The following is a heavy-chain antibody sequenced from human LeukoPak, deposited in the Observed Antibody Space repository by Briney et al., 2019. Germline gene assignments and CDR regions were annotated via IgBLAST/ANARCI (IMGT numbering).Heavy chain of an antibody. Sequence: SETLSLTCTVSGGSISSSTHYWGWIRQSPGKGLEWIGSMYNSGSISYNPSLRSRVTITVDTSKNQFSLNFNSVTAADTALYFCARNETSGYFDIWGQGTMVTVSS. CDR1: GGSISSSTHY. J-gene: IGHJ3*02. D-gene: IGHD3-22*01. V-gene: IGHV4-39*01. CDR2: MYNSGSI. CDR3: ARNETSGYFDI.